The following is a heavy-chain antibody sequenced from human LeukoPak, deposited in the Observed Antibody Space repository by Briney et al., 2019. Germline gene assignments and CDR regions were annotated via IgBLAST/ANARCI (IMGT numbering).Heavy chain of an antibody. J-gene: IGHJ1*01. V-gene: IGHV3-30*02. Sequence: GGSLRLSCAASGFTFSSYGMHWVRQAPGKGLEWVAFIRYDGSNKYYADSVKGRLTISRDNSKNTLYLQMNSLRAEDTAVYYCAKVGYGDYIEFQHWGQGTLVTVSS. CDR2: IRYDGSNK. D-gene: IGHD4-17*01. CDR3: AKVGYGDYIEFQH. CDR1: GFTFSSYG.